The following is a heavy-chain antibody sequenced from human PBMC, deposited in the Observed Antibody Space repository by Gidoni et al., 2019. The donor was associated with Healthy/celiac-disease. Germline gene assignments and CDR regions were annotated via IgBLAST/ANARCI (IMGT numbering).Heavy chain of an antibody. CDR3: ARGAGYCSSTSCYSYYYYGMDV. D-gene: IGHD2-2*01. CDR1: GGSFSGSY. V-gene: IGHV4-34*01. J-gene: IGHJ6*02. Sequence: QVQLQQWGAGLLKPSETLSLTCAVYGGSFSGSYWSWIRQPPGKGLEWIGEINHSGSTNYNPSLKSRVTISVDTSKNQFSLKLSSVTAADTAVYYCARGAGYCSSTSCYSYYYYGMDVWGQGTTVTVSS. CDR2: INHSGST.